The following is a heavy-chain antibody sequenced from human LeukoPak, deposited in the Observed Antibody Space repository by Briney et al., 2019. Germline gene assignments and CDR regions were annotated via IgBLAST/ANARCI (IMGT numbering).Heavy chain of an antibody. Sequence: PGGSLRLSCSASGFTFSSYAMHWVRQAPGKGLEYVSAISSNGGSTYYADSVKGRFTISRDNSKNTLYLQMSSPRAEDTAVYYCTSAGWYHPFDYWGQGTLVTVSS. CDR1: GFTFSSYA. CDR2: ISSNGGST. CDR3: TSAGWYHPFDY. D-gene: IGHD6-19*01. J-gene: IGHJ4*02. V-gene: IGHV3-64D*09.